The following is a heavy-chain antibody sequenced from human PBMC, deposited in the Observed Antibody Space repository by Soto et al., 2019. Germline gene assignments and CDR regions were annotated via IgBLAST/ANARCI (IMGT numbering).Heavy chain of an antibody. Sequence: EVQLLESGGGLVQPGGSLRLSCAASGFTFSSYAMSWVRQAPGKGLEWVSGVSGSGGSTYYADSVKGRFTISRDNSKNTLYLQMNSLRAEDTAVYYCAKRYCSGGSCYNYFDYWGQGTLVTVSS. J-gene: IGHJ4*02. V-gene: IGHV3-23*01. D-gene: IGHD2-15*01. CDR1: GFTFSSYA. CDR3: AKRYCSGGSCYNYFDY. CDR2: VSGSGGST.